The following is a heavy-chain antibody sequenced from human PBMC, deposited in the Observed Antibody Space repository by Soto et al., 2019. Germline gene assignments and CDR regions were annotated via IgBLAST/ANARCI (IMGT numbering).Heavy chain of an antibody. V-gene: IGHV3-30*18. J-gene: IGHJ4*02. CDR1: GFTFSSFG. D-gene: IGHD5-18*01. CDR3: AKWGYNYGLDY. Sequence: HPXGSLILSCAASGFTFSSFGMHWVRQAPGKGLDWVAVISYDGSNKYYADSVKGRFTISRDNSKNTLSLQMNSLRAEDTAVYFCAKWGYNYGLDYWGQGTLVTVSS. CDR2: ISYDGSNK.